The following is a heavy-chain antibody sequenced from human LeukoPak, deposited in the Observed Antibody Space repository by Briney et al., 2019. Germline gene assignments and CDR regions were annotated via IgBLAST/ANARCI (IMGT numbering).Heavy chain of an antibody. CDR3: AREARYYDSSGYYFDY. J-gene: IGHJ4*02. CDR2: IIPIFGTA. V-gene: IGHV1-69*06. Sequence: SVKVSCKASGYTFTSYDINWVRQAPGQGLEWMGGIIPIFGTANYAQKFQGRVTITADKSTSTAYMELSSLRSEDTAVYYCAREARYYDSSGYYFDYWGQGTLVTVSS. CDR1: GYTFTSYD. D-gene: IGHD3-22*01.